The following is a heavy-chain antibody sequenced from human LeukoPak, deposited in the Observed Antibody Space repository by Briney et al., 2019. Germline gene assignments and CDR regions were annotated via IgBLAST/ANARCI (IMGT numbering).Heavy chain of an antibody. J-gene: IGHJ4*02. D-gene: IGHD5-18*01. Sequence: SQTLSLTCTVSGGSTSSGGSYWSWTRQHPGKGLEWSGYIYYSGSTYYDPSLKSRVTISVDTTKNQFSLKLSSVTAADTAVYYCAREYTAMVFDYWGQGTLVTVSS. CDR3: AREYTAMVFDY. V-gene: IGHV4-31*03. CDR1: GGSTSSGGSY. CDR2: IYYSGST.